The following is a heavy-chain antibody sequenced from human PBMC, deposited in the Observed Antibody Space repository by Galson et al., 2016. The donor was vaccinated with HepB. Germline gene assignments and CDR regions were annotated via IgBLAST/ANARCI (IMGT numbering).Heavy chain of an antibody. Sequence: SLRLSCAASGFTLSSYGMHWVRQAPGKGLEWVATIWADGYNKFYPDSVKGRFTISRDSSKNAMSLQMNSLRVEDTALYYCARDPTQDPGNLIGAFDIWGQGAMVSVSS. CDR1: GFTLSSYG. CDR2: IWADGYNK. J-gene: IGHJ3*02. V-gene: IGHV3-33*01. D-gene: IGHD2-15*01. CDR3: ARDPTQDPGNLIGAFDI.